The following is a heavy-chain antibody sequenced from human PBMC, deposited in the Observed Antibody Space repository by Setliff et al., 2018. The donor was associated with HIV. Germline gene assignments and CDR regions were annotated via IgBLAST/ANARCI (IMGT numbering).Heavy chain of an antibody. CDR3: ARDSDGSSYYHFAH. V-gene: IGHV4-4*08. CDR2: IYTSGNT. D-gene: IGHD3-22*01. CDR1: GDSISGYY. Sequence: PSETLSLTCTVSGDSISGYYWSWIRQPPGKGLEWIGYIYTSGNTNYNPSLKSRVTISLDTSKSQFSLRSVTAADTPVYYCARDSDGSSYYHFAHWSQGTLVTVSS. J-gene: IGHJ4*02.